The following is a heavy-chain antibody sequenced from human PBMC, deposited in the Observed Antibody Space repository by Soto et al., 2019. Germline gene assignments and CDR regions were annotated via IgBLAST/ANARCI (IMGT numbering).Heavy chain of an antibody. CDR1: GSSLSNSRIG. J-gene: IGHJ6*02. CDR3: ARTTTVTSHYYYYGMDV. Sequence: SGPTLVNPPETLTLTFTVSGSSLSNSRIGLSWIRQPPGKALEWLAHIFSNDEKSYSTSLKSRLTISKDTSKSQVVLTMTNMDPVDTATYYCARTTTVTSHYYYYGMDVWGQGTTVTVSS. CDR2: IFSNDEK. D-gene: IGHD4-17*01. V-gene: IGHV2-26*01.